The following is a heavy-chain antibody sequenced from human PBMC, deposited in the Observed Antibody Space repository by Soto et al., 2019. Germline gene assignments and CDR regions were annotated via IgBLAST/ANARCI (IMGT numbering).Heavy chain of an antibody. CDR2: ISYDGSNK. CDR1: GFTFSSYG. V-gene: IGHV3-30*18. D-gene: IGHD3-16*01. Sequence: PGGSLRLSCAASGFTFSSYGMHWVRQAPGKGLEWVAVISYDGSNKYYADSVKGRFTISRDNSKNTLYLQMNSLRAEDTAVYYCAKDPYGGNSFWGFSSWFDPWGQGTLVTVSS. J-gene: IGHJ5*02. CDR3: AKDPYGGNSFWGFSSWFDP.